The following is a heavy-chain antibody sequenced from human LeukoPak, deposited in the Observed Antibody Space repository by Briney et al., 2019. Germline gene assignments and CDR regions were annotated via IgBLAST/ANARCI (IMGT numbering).Heavy chain of an antibody. CDR1: GGSISSSSYY. Sequence: SETLSLTCTVSGGSISSSSYYWGWIRQPPGKGLEWIGSIYYSGSTYYNPSLKSRVTISVDTSKNQFSLKLSSVTAADTAVYYCARAIAAAEGDAIDIWGQGTMVTVSS. CDR2: IYYSGST. CDR3: ARAIAAAEGDAIDI. J-gene: IGHJ3*02. V-gene: IGHV4-39*07. D-gene: IGHD6-13*01.